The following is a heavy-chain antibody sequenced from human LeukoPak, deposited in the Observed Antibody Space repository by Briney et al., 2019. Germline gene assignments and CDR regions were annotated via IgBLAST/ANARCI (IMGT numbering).Heavy chain of an antibody. D-gene: IGHD2-2*01. J-gene: IGHJ3*02. CDR1: GGSISSYY. V-gene: IGHV4-4*07. CDR2: IYTSGGT. Sequence: SETLSLTCTVSGGSISSYYWSWIRQPAGKGLEWIGRIYTSGGTNYNPSLKIRGTMSVDTSKNQFSLKLSSVTAADTAVYYCARDFIVVPAADDVFDIWGPGTIVTVSS. CDR3: ARDFIVVPAADDVFDI.